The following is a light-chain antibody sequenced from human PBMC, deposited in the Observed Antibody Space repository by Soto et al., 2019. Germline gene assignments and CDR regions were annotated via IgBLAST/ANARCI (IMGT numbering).Light chain of an antibody. CDR1: SSNIGSNS. Sequence: QPVLTQPPSASGTPGQRVTISCSGTSSNIGSNSVNWYQQLPGTAPKLLIYSDYQRPSGVPDRFSGSKSGTSASLAISGLQSEDEADYYCAAWDDSLNGSVFGGGTKLTVL. J-gene: IGLJ2*01. CDR2: SDY. V-gene: IGLV1-44*01. CDR3: AAWDDSLNGSV.